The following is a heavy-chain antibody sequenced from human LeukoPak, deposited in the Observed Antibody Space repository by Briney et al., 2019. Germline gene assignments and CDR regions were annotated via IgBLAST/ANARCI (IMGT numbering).Heavy chain of an antibody. D-gene: IGHD1-1*01. CDR1: GGSISSYY. CDR3: ARVGNLSSFDY. J-gene: IGHJ4*02. V-gene: IGHV4-59*01. Sequence: SETLSLTCTVSGGSISSYYWSWIRQPPGKGLEWIGYIYYSGSTNYNPSLKSRVTISVDTSRNQFSLKLSSVTAADTAVYYCARVGNLSSFDYWGQGTLVTVSS. CDR2: IYYSGST.